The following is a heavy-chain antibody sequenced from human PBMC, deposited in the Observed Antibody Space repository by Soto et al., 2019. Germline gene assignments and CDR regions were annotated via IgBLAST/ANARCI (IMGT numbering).Heavy chain of an antibody. CDR3: ARNESSNIYGMDV. V-gene: IGHV3-21*01. J-gene: IGHJ6*02. CDR1: GFTFSSYS. D-gene: IGHD6-6*01. Sequence: LRLSCAASGFTFSSYSMNWVRQAPGKGLEWVSSISSSSFSINYADSVKGRFSISRDNAQNSLHLQMNNLRAEDTAVYYCARNESSNIYGMDVWGQGTTVTVSS. CDR2: ISSSSFSI.